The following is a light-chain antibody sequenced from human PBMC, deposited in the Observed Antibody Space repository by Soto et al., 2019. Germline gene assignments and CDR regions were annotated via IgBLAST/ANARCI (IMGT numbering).Light chain of an antibody. CDR2: KTS. J-gene: IGKJ1*01. V-gene: IGKV3-11*01. CDR1: QYINTR. CDR3: HQRQSSPRT. Sequence: EIVLTQPPATLSSFPGDRFTLSCRARQYINTRLAWYQHRPGKAPRLLIYKTSIRAAGIPARFSASGTGTDFTLTISDVQPEDFEVYYCHQRQSSPRTFGQGTKVDIK.